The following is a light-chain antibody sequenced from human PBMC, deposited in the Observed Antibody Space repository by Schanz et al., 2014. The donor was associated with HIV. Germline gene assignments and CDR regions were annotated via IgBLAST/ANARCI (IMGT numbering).Light chain of an antibody. J-gene: IGKJ3*01. CDR2: ATS. CDR3: QHYGSS. V-gene: IGKV3-20*01. Sequence: EIVLTQSPGSLSLSPGGRATLSCGASQSLSGSYLAWYRQKRDHPPRLVIYATSTRAAGIPDRFSGTGSGTDFTLTISSLEPEDFAVYYCQHYGSSFGPGTKVDSK. CDR1: QSLSGSY.